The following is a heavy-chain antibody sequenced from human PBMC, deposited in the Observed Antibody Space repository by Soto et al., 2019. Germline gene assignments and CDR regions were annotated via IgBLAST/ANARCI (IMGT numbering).Heavy chain of an antibody. CDR1: GFTFRSYV. J-gene: IGHJ4*02. CDR3: ARWGTTGGLDV. V-gene: IGHV3-33*05. Sequence: QVQLVESGGGVVQPGTSLRLSCVVSGFTFRSYVIHWVRQAPGKGLEWVALTSYDGSNNFYGDSVKGRFTISRHNSRNTVELHMDSLRFEDTALYYCARWGTTGGLDVWGQGTLVSVSS. CDR2: TSYDGSNN. D-gene: IGHD3-16*01.